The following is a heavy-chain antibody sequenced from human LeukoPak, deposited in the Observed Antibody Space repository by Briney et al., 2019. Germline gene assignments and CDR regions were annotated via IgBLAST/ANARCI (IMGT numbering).Heavy chain of an antibody. Sequence: SETLSLTCTVSGGSISSYYWSWIRQPPGKGLEWIGYIYYSGSTNYNPSLKSRVTISVDTSKNQFSLQLNSVTPEDTAVYYCARGGYGAFDVWGQGTMVTVSS. V-gene: IGHV4-59*12. D-gene: IGHD3-22*01. J-gene: IGHJ3*01. CDR2: IYYSGST. CDR1: GGSISSYY. CDR3: ARGGYGAFDV.